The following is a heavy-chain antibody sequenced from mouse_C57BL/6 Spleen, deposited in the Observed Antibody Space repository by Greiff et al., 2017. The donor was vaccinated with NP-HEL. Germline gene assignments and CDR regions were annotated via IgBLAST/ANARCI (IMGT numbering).Heavy chain of an antibody. CDR3: ARGVITTVPYWYFDV. J-gene: IGHJ1*03. V-gene: IGHV1-64*01. D-gene: IGHD1-1*01. Sequence: VQLQQPGAELVKPGASVKLSCKASGYTFTSYWMHWVKQRPGQGLEWIGMIHPNSGSTNYNEKFKSKATLTVDKSSSTAYMQLSSLTSEDSAVYSGARGVITTVPYWYFDVWGTGTTVTVSS. CDR1: GYTFTSYW. CDR2: IHPNSGST.